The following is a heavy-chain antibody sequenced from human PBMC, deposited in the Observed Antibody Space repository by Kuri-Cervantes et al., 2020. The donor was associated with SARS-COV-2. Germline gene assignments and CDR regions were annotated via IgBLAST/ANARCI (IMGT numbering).Heavy chain of an antibody. CDR2: IVVGSGNT. D-gene: IGHD3-10*01. Sequence: SVKVSCKASGSTFSGSAIQWVRQARGQRLEWIGWIVVGSGNTDYAREFQERVTITRDVSTTTVYMELSGLRSDDTAMYYCAPFYYRSINNWSDPWGQGTQVTVSS. J-gene: IGHJ5*02. V-gene: IGHV1-58*02. CDR3: APFYYRSINNWSDP. CDR1: GSTFSGSA.